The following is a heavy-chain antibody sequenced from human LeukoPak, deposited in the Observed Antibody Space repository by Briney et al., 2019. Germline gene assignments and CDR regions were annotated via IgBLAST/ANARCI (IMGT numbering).Heavy chain of an antibody. CDR2: VYYSGST. D-gene: IGHD4-11*01. CDR1: APSVGIAGA. J-gene: IGHJ4*02. CDR3: WASTTVTSSSTGTFDY. Sequence: SETLSLTHALAAPSVGIAGAGSWIRQPPGKGLEWIGSVYYSGSTHYNPSLKSRVTISVDRSRNPFSLRLSSVPAADTAVYYYWASTTVTSSSTGTFDYWGQGTLATVSS. V-gene: IGHV4-38-2*01.